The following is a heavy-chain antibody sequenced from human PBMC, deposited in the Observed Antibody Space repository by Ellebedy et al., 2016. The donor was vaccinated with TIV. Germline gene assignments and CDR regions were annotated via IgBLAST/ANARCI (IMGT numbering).Heavy chain of an antibody. J-gene: IGHJ1*01. D-gene: IGHD3-10*01. CDR1: RGTFSSYA. Sequence: AASVKVSCKASRGTFSSYAISWVRQAPGQGLEWMGGIIPIFGTANYAQKFQGRVTITADESTSTAYMELSSLRSEDTAVYYCARDRRVEYFQHWGQGTLVTVSS. V-gene: IGHV1-69*13. CDR3: ARDRRVEYFQH. CDR2: IIPIFGTA.